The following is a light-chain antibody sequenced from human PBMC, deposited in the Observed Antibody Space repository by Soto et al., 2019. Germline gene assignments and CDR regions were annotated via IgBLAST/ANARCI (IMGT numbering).Light chain of an antibody. V-gene: IGKV1-33*01. CDR1: QDISKY. Sequence: DIQMTQSASSLPASVGDTVTISCQASQDISKYFNWFQQKPGKAPKLLIYDLCNVETGVPSRFSGRGSGTDFTLIISNLQPEDVATYYCQQYDQLPITFGGGTKVDI. CDR2: DLC. J-gene: IGKJ4*01. CDR3: QQYDQLPIT.